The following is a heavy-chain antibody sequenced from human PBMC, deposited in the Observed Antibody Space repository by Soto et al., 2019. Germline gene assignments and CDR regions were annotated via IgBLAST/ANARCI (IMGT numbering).Heavy chain of an antibody. CDR1: GFTFSSYA. D-gene: IGHD1-20*01. Sequence: PGGSLRLSCAASGFTFSSYAMNWVRQAPGKGLEWVSVITGSGDATYYADSVKGRFTISRDNSKNTLYVQMNSLRAEDTAVYYCAKAISGYNAPLDHWGQGILVTVS. J-gene: IGHJ4*02. CDR3: AKAISGYNAPLDH. V-gene: IGHV3-23*01. CDR2: ITGSGDAT.